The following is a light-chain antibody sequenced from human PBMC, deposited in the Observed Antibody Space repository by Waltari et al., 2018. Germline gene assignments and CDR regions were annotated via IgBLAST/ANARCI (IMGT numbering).Light chain of an antibody. J-gene: IGKJ1*01. CDR1: QYISNY. CDR3: QQYFNYPRT. V-gene: IGKV1-8*01. Sequence: AFRMTQSPSSLSASTGDRVTITCRASQYISNYLAWFQQRPGKAPNLLIYEASTLQRGVPSRFSGSGSGTDFTLTITSLQSDDFATYYCQQYFNYPRTFGQGTRVEIE. CDR2: EAS.